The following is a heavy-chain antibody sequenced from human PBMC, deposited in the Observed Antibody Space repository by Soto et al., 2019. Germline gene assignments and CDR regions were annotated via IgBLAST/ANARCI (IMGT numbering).Heavy chain of an antibody. Sequence: QVQLVESGGGVVQPGRSLRLSCAASGFTFSSYGMHWVRQAPGKGLEWVAVISYDGSNKYYADSVKGRFTISRDNSKNTLYLQMSSLRAEDTAVYYCAKDALCLYGSGSYYYYGMDVWGQGTTVTVSS. J-gene: IGHJ6*02. CDR1: GFTFSSYG. CDR2: ISYDGSNK. V-gene: IGHV3-30*18. CDR3: AKDALCLYGSGSYYYYGMDV. D-gene: IGHD3-10*01.